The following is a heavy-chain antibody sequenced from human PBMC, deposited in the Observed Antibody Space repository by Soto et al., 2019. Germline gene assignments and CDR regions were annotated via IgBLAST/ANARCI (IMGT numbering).Heavy chain of an antibody. CDR3: ARVGSSIATRPFDY. Sequence: QVQLQESGPGLVKPSQTLSLTCTVSGGSISSGDYYWSWIRQPPGKGLEWIGYIYYSGITYYNPSLKRRVTISVDTSKNQFFLKLSSVTAADTAVYYCARVGSSIATRPFDYWGQGTLVTVSS. J-gene: IGHJ4*02. D-gene: IGHD6-6*01. CDR1: GGSISSGDYY. V-gene: IGHV4-30-4*01. CDR2: IYYSGIT.